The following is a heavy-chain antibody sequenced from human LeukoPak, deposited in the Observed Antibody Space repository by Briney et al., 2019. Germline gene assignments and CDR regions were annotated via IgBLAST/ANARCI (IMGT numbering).Heavy chain of an antibody. Sequence: PGVSLRLSCAASGFTFSSYAMSWVRQAPGNGLEWVSAISGSGGSTYYADSVKGRFTMSRDNSKNMLYLQMNSLRAEDTAVYYCAKSSPFGSGTYYYPFDYWGQGTLVTVSS. CDR3: AKSSPFGSGTYYYPFDY. J-gene: IGHJ4*02. CDR2: ISGSGGST. CDR1: GFTFSSYA. D-gene: IGHD3-10*01. V-gene: IGHV3-23*01.